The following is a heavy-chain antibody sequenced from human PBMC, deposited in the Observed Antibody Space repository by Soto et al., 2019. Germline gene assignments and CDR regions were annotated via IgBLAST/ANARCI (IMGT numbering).Heavy chain of an antibody. CDR3: VSGGSWDYYYGMDV. CDR2: ISAYNGNT. D-gene: IGHD2-15*01. J-gene: IGHJ6*02. V-gene: IGHV1-18*04. Sequence: QVQLVQSGAELKKPGASVKVSCKASGYTFTSYGISWVRQAPGQGLEWMGWISAYNGNTNYAQTLQCRVTMTTDTSKSTDYMELRSLRSDDTDVYYCVSGGSWDYYYGMDVWGQGTTVTVSS. CDR1: GYTFTSYG.